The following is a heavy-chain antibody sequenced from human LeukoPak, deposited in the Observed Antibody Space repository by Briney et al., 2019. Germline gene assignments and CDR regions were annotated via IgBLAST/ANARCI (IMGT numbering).Heavy chain of an antibody. D-gene: IGHD6-13*01. Sequence: SVRVSCKASGGTFSSYAISWVRQAPGQGLEWMVGIIPIFGTANYAQKFQGRVTITADESTSTAYMELSSLRSEDTAVYYCARDFRSSWLNWFDPWGQGTLVTVSS. CDR1: GGTFSSYA. V-gene: IGHV1-69*13. CDR3: ARDFRSSWLNWFDP. CDR2: IIPIFGTA. J-gene: IGHJ5*02.